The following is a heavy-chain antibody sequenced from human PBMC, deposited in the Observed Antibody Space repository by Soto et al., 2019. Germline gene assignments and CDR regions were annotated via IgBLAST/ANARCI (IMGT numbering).Heavy chain of an antibody. V-gene: IGHV4-39*01. CDR1: GVSISGTSYY. Sequence: QLQLQESGPGLVKPSETLSLTCTVSGVSISGTSYYWGWIRQTPAKGLEWIGTIYYSGETFYNPSLKSRVTIVIDTSKNHFSLNLTAVTAADTAIYYCARQGSFWGQGALVTVSS. D-gene: IGHD3-16*02. J-gene: IGHJ1*01. CDR3: ARQGSF. CDR2: IYYSGET.